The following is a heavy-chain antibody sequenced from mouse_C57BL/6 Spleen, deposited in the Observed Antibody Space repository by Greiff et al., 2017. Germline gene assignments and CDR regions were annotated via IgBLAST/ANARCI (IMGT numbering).Heavy chain of an antibody. J-gene: IGHJ2*01. V-gene: IGHV5-17*01. CDR2: ISSGSSTI. Sequence: EVMLVESGGGLVKPGGSLKLSCAASGFTFSDYGMHWVRQAPEKGLEWVAYISSGSSTIYYADTVKGRFTIARDNAKNTLFLQMTSLRSEDTDMYYCARPSSETGYYFDYWGQGTTLTVSS. D-gene: IGHD2-12*01. CDR1: GFTFSDYG. CDR3: ARPSSETGYYFDY.